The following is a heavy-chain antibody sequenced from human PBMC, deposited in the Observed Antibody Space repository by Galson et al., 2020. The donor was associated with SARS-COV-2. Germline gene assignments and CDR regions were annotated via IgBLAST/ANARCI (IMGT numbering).Heavy chain of an antibody. Sequence: VKVSCKASGYTFTSYAMNWVRQAPGQGLEWMGWINTNTGNPTYAQGFTGRFVFSLDTSVSTAYLQISSLKAEDTAVYYCARYWVYDSSGYHKGEAFDIWGQGTMVTVSS. D-gene: IGHD3-22*01. V-gene: IGHV7-4-1*02. CDR3: ARYWVYDSSGYHKGEAFDI. CDR1: GYTFTSYA. CDR2: INTNTGNP. J-gene: IGHJ3*02.